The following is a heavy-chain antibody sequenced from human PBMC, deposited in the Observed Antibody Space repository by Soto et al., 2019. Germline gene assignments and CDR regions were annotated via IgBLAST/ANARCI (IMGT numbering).Heavy chain of an antibody. D-gene: IGHD3-3*01. Sequence: PGGSLRLSCAASGFTFSSYGMHWVRQAPGKGLEWVAVISYDGSNKYYADSVKGRFTISRDNSKNTLYLQMNSLRAEDTAVYYCARGGVDSYDFWSGYYFRGYWFDPWGQGTLVTVSS. V-gene: IGHV3-30*03. J-gene: IGHJ5*02. CDR3: ARGGVDSYDFWSGYYFRGYWFDP. CDR2: ISYDGSNK. CDR1: GFTFSSYG.